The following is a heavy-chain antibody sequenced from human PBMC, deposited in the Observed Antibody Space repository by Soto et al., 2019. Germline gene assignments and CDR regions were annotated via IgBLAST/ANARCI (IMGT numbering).Heavy chain of an antibody. V-gene: IGHV3-23*01. D-gene: IGHD2-15*01. Sequence: EVQLLESGGGLVQPGGSLRLSCAASGFTFSSNAMSWVRQAPGKGLEWVSAISGSGGSTYYADSVKGRFTISRDNSKNKLYLQMNSMRAEDTALYYCAKWSGGPHYYYYGMDVWGQGTTVTVSS. J-gene: IGHJ6*02. CDR1: GFTFSSNA. CDR3: AKWSGGPHYYYYGMDV. CDR2: ISGSGGST.